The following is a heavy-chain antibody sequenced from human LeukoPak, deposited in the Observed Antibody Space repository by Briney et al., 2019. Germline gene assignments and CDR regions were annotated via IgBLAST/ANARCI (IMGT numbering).Heavy chain of an antibody. D-gene: IGHD3-10*01. CDR2: IIPIFGTA. CDR3: ARDLVSKVNV. J-gene: IGHJ6*04. Sequence: SVKVSCKASGGTFSSYAISWVRQAPGQGLEWMGGIIPIFGTANYAQKFQGRVTITANESTSTAYMELSSLRSEDTAVYYCARDLVSKVNVWGKGTTVTVSS. V-gene: IGHV1-69*13. CDR1: GGTFSSYA.